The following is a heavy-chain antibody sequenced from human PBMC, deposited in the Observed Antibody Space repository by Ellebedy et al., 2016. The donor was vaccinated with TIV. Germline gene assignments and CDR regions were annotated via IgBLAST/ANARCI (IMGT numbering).Heavy chain of an antibody. CDR1: GFTFSSYS. D-gene: IGHD3-10*01. CDR3: ANDQTPSYGSGPAPFDY. J-gene: IGHJ4*02. CDR2: IKGDASRT. Sequence: GESLKISCAASGFTFSSYSMNWVRQAPGKGLEWVSRIKGDASRTQYADSVKGRFTVSRDNAKNALYLQMNSLRVEDTAVYYCANDQTPSYGSGPAPFDYWGQGTLVTVSS. V-gene: IGHV3-74*03.